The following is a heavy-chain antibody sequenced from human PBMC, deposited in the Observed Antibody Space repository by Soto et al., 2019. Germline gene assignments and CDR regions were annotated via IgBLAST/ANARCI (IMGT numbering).Heavy chain of an antibody. CDR2: IHPGDSET. J-gene: IGHJ6*02. Sequence: GESLKISCKGSGYSFTSYYIAWVRQMPGKGLEWMGIIHPGDSETRYSPSFQGHVIISADKSISSAYLQWSSLEAADTAMYYCARQRITRVRGVSSSGLDVWGQGATVTVSS. CDR1: GYSFTSYY. V-gene: IGHV5-51*01. D-gene: IGHD3-10*01. CDR3: ARQRITRVRGVSSSGLDV.